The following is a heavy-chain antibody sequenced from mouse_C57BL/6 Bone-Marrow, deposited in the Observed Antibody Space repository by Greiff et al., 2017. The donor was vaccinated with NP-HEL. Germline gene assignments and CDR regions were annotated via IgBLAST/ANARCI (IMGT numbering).Heavy chain of an antibody. Sequence: EVNLVESGGGLVKPGGSLKLSCAASGFTFSSYAMSWVRQTPEKRLEWVATISDGGSYTYYPDNVKGRFTISRDNAKNNLYLQMSHLKSEDTAMYYCARRGFYDGYYVGAMDYWGQGTSVTVSS. CDR1: GFTFSSYA. CDR2: ISDGGSYT. J-gene: IGHJ4*01. V-gene: IGHV5-4*03. CDR3: ARRGFYDGYYVGAMDY. D-gene: IGHD2-3*01.